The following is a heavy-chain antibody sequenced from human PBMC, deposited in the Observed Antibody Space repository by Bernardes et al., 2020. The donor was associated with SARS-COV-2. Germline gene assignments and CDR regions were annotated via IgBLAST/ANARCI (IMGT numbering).Heavy chain of an antibody. D-gene: IGHD3-3*01. J-gene: IGHJ6*02. CDR1: GFTFSNAW. V-gene: IGHV3-15*01. Sequence: GGSLRLSCAASGFTFSNAWMSWVRQAPGKGLEWVGRIKSKTDGGTTDYAASVKGRFTISRDDSKNTAYLQMNSLKTEDTAVYYCTPNYDFWSGYLSYYYYGMDVWGQGTTVTVSS. CDR2: IKSKTDGGTT. CDR3: TPNYDFWSGYLSYYYYGMDV.